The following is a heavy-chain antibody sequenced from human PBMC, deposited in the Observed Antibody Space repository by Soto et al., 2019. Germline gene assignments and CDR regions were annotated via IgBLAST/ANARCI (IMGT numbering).Heavy chain of an antibody. Sequence: GASVKVSCKASGYTFTSYAMHWVRQAPGQRLEWMGWINAGNGNTKYSQKFQGRVTITRDTSASTAYMELSSLRSEDTAVYYCARDLALIWRGYYGPFDYWGQGTLVTVSS. CDR3: ARDLALIWRGYYGPFDY. J-gene: IGHJ4*02. V-gene: IGHV1-3*01. CDR1: GYTFTSYA. CDR2: INAGNGNT. D-gene: IGHD3-3*01.